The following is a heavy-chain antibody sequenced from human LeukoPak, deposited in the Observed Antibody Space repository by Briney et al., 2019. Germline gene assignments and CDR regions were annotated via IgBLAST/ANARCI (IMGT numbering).Heavy chain of an antibody. D-gene: IGHD1-26*01. V-gene: IGHV3-30*18. Sequence: GGSLRLSCAASGFTFSSYGMHWVRQAPGKGLEWVAVISYDGSNKYYADSVKGRFTISRDNSKNTLYLQMNSLRAEDTAVYYRAKSWEERYGMDVWGQGTTVTVSS. CDR1: GFTFSSYG. J-gene: IGHJ6*02. CDR2: ISYDGSNK. CDR3: AKSWEERYGMDV.